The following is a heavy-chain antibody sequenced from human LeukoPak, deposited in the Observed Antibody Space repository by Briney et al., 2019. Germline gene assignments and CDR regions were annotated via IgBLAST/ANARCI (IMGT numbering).Heavy chain of an antibody. V-gene: IGHV1-69*05. CDR1: GYTFTSYY. CDR2: IIPIFGTA. CDR3: AREPYRGQFDY. J-gene: IGHJ4*02. Sequence: SVKVSCKASGYTFTSYYMHWVRQAPGQGLEWMGGIIPIFGTANYAQKFQGRVTITTDESTSTAYMELSSLRSEDTAVYYCAREPYRGQFDYWGQGTLVTVSS. D-gene: IGHD1-14*01.